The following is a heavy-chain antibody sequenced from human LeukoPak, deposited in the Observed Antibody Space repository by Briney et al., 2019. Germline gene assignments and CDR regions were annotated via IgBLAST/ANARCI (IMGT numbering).Heavy chain of an antibody. CDR2: IRSSGTTI. V-gene: IGHV3-48*04. Sequence: GGSLRLSCAASGFTFSSYWMNWVRQAPGKGPEWVACIRSSGTTIYYADSVKGRFTISRDNAKNSLYLQMNSLRAEDTAVYYCVRDGSPPEWGQGTLVTVSS. CDR3: VRDGSPPE. D-gene: IGHD2-15*01. J-gene: IGHJ4*02. CDR1: GFTFSSYW.